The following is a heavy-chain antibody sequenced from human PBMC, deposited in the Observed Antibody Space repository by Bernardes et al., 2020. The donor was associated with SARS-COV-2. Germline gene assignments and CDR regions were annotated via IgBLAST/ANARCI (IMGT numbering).Heavy chain of an antibody. J-gene: IGHJ3*02. CDR1: GYTFTDYY. V-gene: IGHV1-2*02. CDR3: ARDPTVVGPDNPFDI. CDR2: INPDNGVT. Sequence: ASVKVSCKASGYTFTDYYVHWVRQAPGQGLECMAWINPDNGVTDYAPKFQGRISLTRDTSSSTIYMELSGLRSDDTATYYCARDPTVVGPDNPFDIWGQGTIVTVS.